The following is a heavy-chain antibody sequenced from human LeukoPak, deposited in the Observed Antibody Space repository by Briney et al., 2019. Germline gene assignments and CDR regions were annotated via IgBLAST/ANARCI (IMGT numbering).Heavy chain of an antibody. CDR2: IRYDGSDR. V-gene: IGHV3-33*01. CDR1: GFTFGSYG. CDR3: ARELSQIVWGGLDY. J-gene: IGHJ4*02. Sequence: GGSLRLSCAASGFTFGSYGIYWVRQAPGKGLEWVAGIRYDGSDRSYADPVKGRFTISRDNSKNTVFLQMNSLRVEDTAVYYCARELSQIVWGGLDYGGQGTLVSVSS. D-gene: IGHD2-21*01.